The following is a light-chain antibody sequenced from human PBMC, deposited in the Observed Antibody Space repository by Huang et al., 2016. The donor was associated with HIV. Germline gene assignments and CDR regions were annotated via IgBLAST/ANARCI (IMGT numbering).Light chain of an antibody. CDR2: GAT. CDR1: QSVASN. V-gene: IGKV3-15*01. J-gene: IGKJ4*01. Sequence: EIVMTQSPGTLSVSPGERVTLSCRAGQSVASNLAWYQQKPGQAPRLLIYGATTRATGIPARFSGSGSGTEFTLTISSLQSEDCAVYYCQQYYNWPPLTFGGGTKVEIK. CDR3: QQYYNWPPLT.